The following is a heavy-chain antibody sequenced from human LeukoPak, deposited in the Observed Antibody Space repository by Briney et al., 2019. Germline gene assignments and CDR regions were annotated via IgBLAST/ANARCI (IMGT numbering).Heavy chain of an antibody. CDR2: IKQDGSEK. V-gene: IGHV3-7*03. J-gene: IGHJ4*02. Sequence: PGGSLRLSCAASGFTFSNYWMSCVRQAPGKGLEWVANIKQDGSEKYYVDSVKGRFTISRDNAKNSLYLQMNSLRAEDTAVYYCARGYFEYWGQGTLVTVSS. CDR3: ARGYFEY. CDR1: GFTFSNYW.